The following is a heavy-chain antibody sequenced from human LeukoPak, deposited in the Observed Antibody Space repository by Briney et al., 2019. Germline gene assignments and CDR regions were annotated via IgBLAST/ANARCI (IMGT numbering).Heavy chain of an antibody. J-gene: IGHJ4*02. CDR2: IWYDGSDE. CDR1: KFIFSDYG. CDR3: AKGGGELGSGSLDY. Sequence: GGSLRLSFAASKFIFSDYGMHWVRQAPGMGLEWVAFIWYDGSDEYYADSVKGRFTISRDNSKNTLYLQMKSLTTEDTAVYYCAKGGGELGSGSLDYWGQGTLVTVSS. V-gene: IGHV3-30*02. D-gene: IGHD3-10*01.